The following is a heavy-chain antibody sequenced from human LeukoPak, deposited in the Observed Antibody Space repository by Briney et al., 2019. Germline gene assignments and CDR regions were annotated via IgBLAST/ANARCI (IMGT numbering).Heavy chain of an antibody. D-gene: IGHD3-22*01. J-gene: IGHJ4*02. V-gene: IGHV1-2*06. CDR3: ARISESRLTMIYY. CDR1: GYTFTGYY. Sequence: ASVKVSCKASGYTFTGYYMHWVRQAPGQGLEWMGRINPNSGGTNYAQKFQGRVTMTRDTSISTAYMELSRLRSDDTAVYYCARISESRLTMIYYWGQGTLVTVSS. CDR2: INPNSGGT.